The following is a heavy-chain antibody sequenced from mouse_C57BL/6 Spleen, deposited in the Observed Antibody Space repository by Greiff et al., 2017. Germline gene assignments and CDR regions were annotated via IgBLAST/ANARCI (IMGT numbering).Heavy chain of an antibody. CDR2: ISYDGSN. Sequence: ESGPGLVKPSQSLSLTCSVTGYSITSGYYWNWIRQFPGNKLEWMGYISYDGSNNYNPSLKNRISITRDTSKNQFFLKLNSVTTEDTATYYCARGKIYYDLYYAMDYWGQGTSVTVSS. CDR3: ARGKIYYDLYYAMDY. J-gene: IGHJ4*01. D-gene: IGHD2-4*01. CDR1: GYSITSGYY. V-gene: IGHV3-6*01.